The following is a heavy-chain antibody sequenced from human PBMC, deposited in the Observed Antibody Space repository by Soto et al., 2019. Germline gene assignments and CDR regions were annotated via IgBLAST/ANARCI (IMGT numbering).Heavy chain of an antibody. D-gene: IGHD6-19*01. Sequence: PGGSLRLSCAASGFTFSSYGMHWVRQAPGKGLEWVAVIWYDGSNKYYADSVKGRFTISRDNSKNTLYLQMNSLRAEDTAVYYCARDDSPGRAVAPYAMDVWGPGTAVSVSS. CDR1: GFTFSSYG. CDR2: IWYDGSNK. J-gene: IGHJ6*02. V-gene: IGHV3-33*01. CDR3: ARDDSPGRAVAPYAMDV.